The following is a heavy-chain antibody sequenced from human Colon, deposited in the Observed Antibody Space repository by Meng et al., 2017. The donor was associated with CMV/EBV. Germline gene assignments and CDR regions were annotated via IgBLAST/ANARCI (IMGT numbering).Heavy chain of an antibody. J-gene: IGHJ4*02. V-gene: IGHV3-74*01. CDR1: GVTFSDHW. Sequence: GEPLKISCAASGVTFSDHWVHWVRQAPGKGLVWVSRIKSDGSGISYADSVKGRFTISRGNAENTVFLQMSSLRVEDTAVYYCEFRYDRSGDYYWGQGTLVTVSS. CDR3: EFRYDRSGDYY. CDR2: IKSDGSGI. D-gene: IGHD3-22*01.